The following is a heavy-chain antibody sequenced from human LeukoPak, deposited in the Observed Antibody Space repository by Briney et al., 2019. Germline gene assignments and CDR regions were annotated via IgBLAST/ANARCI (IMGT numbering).Heavy chain of an antibody. CDR2: MFTSGST. D-gene: IGHD2-8*01. CDR1: GGSISSYS. Sequence: PSETLSLTCTVSGGSISSYSWSWVRQPAGKGLEWIGRMFTSGSTNSNPSLKSRVAMSVDTSKNQFSLSLSSVTAADTAVYFCARDCQFYDTNGSTYSYDYMGVWGKGTTVTVSS. J-gene: IGHJ6*03. CDR3: ARDCQFYDTNGSTYSYDYMGV. V-gene: IGHV4-4*07.